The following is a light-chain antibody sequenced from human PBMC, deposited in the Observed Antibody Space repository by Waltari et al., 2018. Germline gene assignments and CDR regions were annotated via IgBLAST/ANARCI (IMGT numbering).Light chain of an antibody. CDR2: DVS. V-gene: IGLV2-11*01. CDR1: SSDVGGYNA. CDR3: CSYAGTYTFFV. Sequence: QSALTQPRSVSGSPGQSVTISCTGSSSDVGGYNAVSWYQQFPGKGPKVLIYDVSKGRSGVPDRFSCSKSGNTASLTITGLQAEDEAAYYCCSYAGTYTFFVFGSGTEVTVL. J-gene: IGLJ1*01.